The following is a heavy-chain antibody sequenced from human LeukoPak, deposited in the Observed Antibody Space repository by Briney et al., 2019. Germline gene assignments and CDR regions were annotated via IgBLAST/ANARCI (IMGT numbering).Heavy chain of an antibody. V-gene: IGHV3-48*03. CDR2: ISSSGSTI. Sequence: LAGGSLRLSCAASGFTFSSYEMNWVRQAPGKGLEWVSYISSSGSTIYYADSVKGRFTISRDNAKNSLYLQMNSLRAEDTAVYYCARDNSYGSGNDAFDIWGQGTMVTVSS. J-gene: IGHJ3*02. CDR3: ARDNSYGSGNDAFDI. CDR1: GFTFSSYE. D-gene: IGHD3-10*01.